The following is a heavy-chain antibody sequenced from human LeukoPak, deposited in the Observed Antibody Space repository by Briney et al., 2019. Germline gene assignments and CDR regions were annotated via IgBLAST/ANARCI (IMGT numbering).Heavy chain of an antibody. Sequence: SETLSLTCSVSGGSISGSYYYWGWIRQPPGKGLEWIGTIYYSGNTFYNPSLKSRVTISVDTSINHFSLTLTSLTAADTAVYFCSRHEHKALAGDTWGQGTLVTVSS. J-gene: IGHJ5*02. CDR1: GGSISGSYYY. D-gene: IGHD6-19*01. V-gene: IGHV4-39*01. CDR2: IYYSGNT. CDR3: SRHEHKALAGDT.